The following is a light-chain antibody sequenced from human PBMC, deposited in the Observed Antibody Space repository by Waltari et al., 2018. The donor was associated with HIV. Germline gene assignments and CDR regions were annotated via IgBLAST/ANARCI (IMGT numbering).Light chain of an antibody. CDR3: QQYYSLPPT. CDR1: QSVFYTSNNKNY. J-gene: IGKJ4*01. V-gene: IGKV4-1*01. Sequence: DIVMTQSPDSLAVSLGERATINCKSSQSVFYTSNNKNYLAWYQQKPGQPPKLLISWASTRESGVPDRFSGSGSGTDFTLTISTLQAEDVAVYICQQYYSLPPTFGGGTRVEIK. CDR2: WAS.